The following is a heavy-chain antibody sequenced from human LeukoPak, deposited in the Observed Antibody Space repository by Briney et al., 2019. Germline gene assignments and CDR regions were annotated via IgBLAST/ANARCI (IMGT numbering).Heavy chain of an antibody. V-gene: IGHV3-30*02. D-gene: IGHD3-10*01. CDR2: IRYDGSNK. CDR3: ASSVAYYYGSEDAFDI. CDR1: GFTFSSYG. J-gene: IGHJ3*02. Sequence: QTGGSLRLSCAASGFTFSSYGMHWVRQAPGKGLEWVAFIRYDGSNKYYADSVKGRFTISRDNSKNTLYLQMNSLRAEDTAVYYCASSVAYYYGSEDAFDIWGQGTMVTVSS.